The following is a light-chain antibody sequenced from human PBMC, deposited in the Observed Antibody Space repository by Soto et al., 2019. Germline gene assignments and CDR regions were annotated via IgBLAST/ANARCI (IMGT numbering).Light chain of an antibody. CDR3: HQYDSSSWT. V-gene: IGKV3-20*01. Sequence: EIVLTQSPGTLSLSPGERATVFCRASQGVDSSYLAWFQQKPGQAPRLLIYGASRRATGVPDRFSGSGSGTEFTLTITRREAEDFAVYYCHQYDSSSWTFGQGTKVEI. CDR1: QGVDSSY. CDR2: GAS. J-gene: IGKJ1*01.